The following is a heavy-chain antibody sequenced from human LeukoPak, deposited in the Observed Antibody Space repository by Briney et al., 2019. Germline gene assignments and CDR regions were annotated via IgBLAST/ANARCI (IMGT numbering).Heavy chain of an antibody. J-gene: IGHJ4*02. Sequence: GGSLRLSCAASGFTFSSYAMSWVRQAPGKGLEWVSAISGSGGSTYYADSVKGRFTISRDNSKNTLYLQMNSLRAEDTAVYYCANSLRGMTDFDYWGQGTLVTVSS. V-gene: IGHV3-23*01. CDR3: ANSLRGMTDFDY. D-gene: IGHD3-10*01. CDR1: GFTFSSYA. CDR2: ISGSGGST.